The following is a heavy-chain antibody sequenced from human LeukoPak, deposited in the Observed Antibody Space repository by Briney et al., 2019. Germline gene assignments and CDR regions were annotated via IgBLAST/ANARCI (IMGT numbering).Heavy chain of an antibody. CDR2: IYTSGST. V-gene: IGHV4-4*07. CDR1: GGSISSYY. D-gene: IGHD6-19*01. Sequence: SETLSLTCTVSGGSISSYYRSWIRQPAGEGLEWIGRIYTSGSTNYKPSLKSRVTMSVDTSKNQFSLKLSSVTAADTAVYYCARGSRWLLAFDIWGQGTMVTVSS. CDR3: ARGSRWLLAFDI. J-gene: IGHJ3*02.